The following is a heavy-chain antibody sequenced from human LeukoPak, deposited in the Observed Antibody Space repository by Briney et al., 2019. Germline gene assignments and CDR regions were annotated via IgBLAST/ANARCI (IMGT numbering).Heavy chain of an antibody. CDR1: GGSVNNYY. CDR3: AREDSGTSGYVFDP. J-gene: IGHJ5*02. CDR2: VYHSGST. Sequence: SETLSLTCIVSGGSVNNYYWNWIRQPPGKGLEWIGNVYHSGSTSYNPSLKSRVTISRDTSKNQFSLRLTSVTAADTAVCYCAREDSGTSGYVFDPWGQGTLVTVSS. D-gene: IGHD3-22*01. V-gene: IGHV4-59*02.